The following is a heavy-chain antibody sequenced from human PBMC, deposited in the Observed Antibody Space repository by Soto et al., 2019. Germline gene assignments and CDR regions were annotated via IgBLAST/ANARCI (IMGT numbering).Heavy chain of an antibody. CDR2: TYFRSKWYN. Sequence: PSQTLSLTCVISGDSVSSNTASWNWIRQSPSRGLEWLGRTYFRSKWYNDYAVSVKSRIIINPDTSNNQFSLQLNSVTPEHTAVYFCAKGDNLGPKTGYAFDPWGQGIMVTVSS. D-gene: IGHD5-12*01. V-gene: IGHV6-1*01. J-gene: IGHJ5*02. CDR1: GDSVSSNTAS. CDR3: AKGDNLGPKTGYAFDP.